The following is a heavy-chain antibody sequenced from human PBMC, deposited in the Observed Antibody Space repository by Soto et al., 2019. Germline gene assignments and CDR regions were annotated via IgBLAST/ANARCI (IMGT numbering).Heavy chain of an antibody. J-gene: IGHJ4*02. CDR1: GVSISSHDW. Sequence: QVQLQESGPGLVKPSGTLSLTCAVSGVSISSHDWWTWVRQPPGKGLEWTGESHQSGNTNYNSSLASRVTMSVDKSKNQFSPNLSSVTVADTAVYYCATRDTSRFYWGQGTLVTVSS. D-gene: IGHD6-13*01. V-gene: IGHV4-4*02. CDR2: SHQSGNT. CDR3: ATRDTSRFY.